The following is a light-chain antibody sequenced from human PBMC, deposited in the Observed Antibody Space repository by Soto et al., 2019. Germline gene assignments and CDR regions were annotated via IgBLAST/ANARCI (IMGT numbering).Light chain of an antibody. CDR2: EVS. V-gene: IGLV2-14*01. CDR3: SSYTRSSKVV. CDR1: SSDVGGYKY. Sequence: QSVLTQPASVSGSPGQSITISCTGTSSDVGGYKYVSWYQQHPGKAPKLMIYEVSHRPSGVSNRFFGSKSGNTASLTISGLQAEDEADYYCSSYTRSSKVVFGGGTKVTVL. J-gene: IGLJ2*01.